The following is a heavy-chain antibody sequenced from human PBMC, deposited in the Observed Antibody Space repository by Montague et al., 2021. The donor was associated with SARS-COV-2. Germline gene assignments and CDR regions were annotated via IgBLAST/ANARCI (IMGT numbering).Heavy chain of an antibody. D-gene: IGHD1-1*01. CDR1: GGSVSSSSYN. J-gene: IGHJ4*02. CDR3: TRHVHMTWPEPSPGFDY. Sequence: SGTLSLTCTVSGGSVSSSSYNWGWIRQPPGKGLEWIGSVHYSGRPYYXPSLKSRVTIYVDTSKNQLPLKLSSVTAADTAVYYCTRHVHMTWPEPSPGFDYWGQGTLVTVSS. CDR2: VHYSGRP. V-gene: IGHV4-39*01.